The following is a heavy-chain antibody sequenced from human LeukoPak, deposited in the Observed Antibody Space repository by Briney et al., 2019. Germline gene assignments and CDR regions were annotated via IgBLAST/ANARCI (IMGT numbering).Heavy chain of an antibody. D-gene: IGHD5-12*01. J-gene: IGHJ4*02. CDR3: ARERASVDY. V-gene: IGHV4-31*03. Sequence: SSETLSLTCTVSGGSISSGGYYWSWIRQHPGKGLEWIGYIYYSGSTYYNPSLRSRVTISVDTSKNQSSLKLSSVTAADTAVYYCARERASVDYWGQGTLVTVSS. CDR2: IYYSGST. CDR1: GGSISSGGYY.